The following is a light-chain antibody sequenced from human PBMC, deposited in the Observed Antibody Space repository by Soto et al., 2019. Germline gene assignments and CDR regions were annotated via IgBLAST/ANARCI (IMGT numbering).Light chain of an antibody. CDR1: SSDGGGYNY. V-gene: IGLV2-14*01. J-gene: IGLJ2*01. Sequence: QSVPTQPASVSGSPEQSITISCTGRSSDGGGYNYVSWYQQHPGKAPKRRIYEVSKRPSGGSNRCSGSKAGNTAYVTISGLQAEAEPHYYCTSYTSSSTPVVFGGGTPPIVL. CDR3: TSYTSSSTPVV. CDR2: EVS.